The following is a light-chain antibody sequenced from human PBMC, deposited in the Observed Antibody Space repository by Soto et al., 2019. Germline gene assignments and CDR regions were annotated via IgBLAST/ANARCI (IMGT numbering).Light chain of an antibody. J-gene: IGKJ1*01. CDR3: HQYNNWPPWT. CDR2: GAS. CDR1: QSVSSN. V-gene: IGKV3-15*01. Sequence: EIVMTQSPATLSVSPGERATLSCRASQSVSSNLAWYQQKPGQAPRLLIYGASTRATGVPARFSGSGSGTEFPLTISSLQSEDFVVYYCHQYNNWPPWTFDQGTKVEI.